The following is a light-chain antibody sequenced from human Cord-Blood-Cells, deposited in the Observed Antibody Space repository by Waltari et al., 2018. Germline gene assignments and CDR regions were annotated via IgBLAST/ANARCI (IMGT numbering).Light chain of an antibody. V-gene: IGLV3-21*04. Sequence: SYVLTQPPSVSVAPGKTARITLGGNNLGSKSVNWYQQKPGQAPVLVIYYDSDRPSGIPERFSGSNSGNTATLTISRVEAGDEADYYCQVWDSSSDHPVFGGGTKLTVL. CDR2: YDS. CDR1: NLGSKS. J-gene: IGLJ2*01. CDR3: QVWDSSSDHPV.